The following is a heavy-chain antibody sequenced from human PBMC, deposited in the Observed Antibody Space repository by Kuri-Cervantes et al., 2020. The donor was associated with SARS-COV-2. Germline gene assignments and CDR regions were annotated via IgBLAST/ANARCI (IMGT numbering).Heavy chain of an antibody. V-gene: IGHV1-69*05. CDR3: ASTIFEVDNWFDP. J-gene: IGHJ5*02. CDR1: GGTLSSYA. CDR2: IIPIFGTA. D-gene: IGHD3-3*01. Sequence: SVKVSCKASGGTLSSYAISWVRQAPGQGLEWMGGIIPIFGTANYAQKFQGRVTITTDESTSTAYMELSSLRSEDTAVYYCASTIFEVDNWFDPWGQGTLVTVSS.